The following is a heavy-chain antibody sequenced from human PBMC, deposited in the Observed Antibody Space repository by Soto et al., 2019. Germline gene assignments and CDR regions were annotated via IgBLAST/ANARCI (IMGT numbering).Heavy chain of an antibody. CDR2: IYYSGST. D-gene: IGHD5-12*01. J-gene: IGHJ4*02. CDR3: ARGRRDGYNSPFDY. CDR1: GGSISSSSYY. V-gene: IGHV4-39*01. Sequence: PSETLSLTCTVSGGSISSSSYYWGWIRQPPGKGLEWIGSIYYSGSTYYNPSLKSRVTISVDTSKNQFSLKLSSVTAADTAVYYCARGRRDGYNSPFDYWGQGTLVTVSS.